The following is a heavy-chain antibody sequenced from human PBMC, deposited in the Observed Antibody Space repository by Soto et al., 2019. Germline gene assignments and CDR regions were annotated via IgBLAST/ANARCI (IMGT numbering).Heavy chain of an antibody. J-gene: IGHJ6*02. CDR2: ITSNSIYI. Sequence: EVQLVESEGSLVKPGGSLRIACAASGFPFSNFDMNWVRQAPGKGLEWVSSITSNSIYIYYADSVKGRFTVSRDNAKNSLYLQMDSLRAEDTAVYYCARDLSGGNYYYHGLDVWGQGTTVTVSS. CDR3: ARDLSGGNYYYHGLDV. CDR1: GFPFSNFD. V-gene: IGHV3-21*01. D-gene: IGHD1-1*01.